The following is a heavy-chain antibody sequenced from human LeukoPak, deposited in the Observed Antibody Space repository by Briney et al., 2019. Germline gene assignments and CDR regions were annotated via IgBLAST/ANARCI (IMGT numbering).Heavy chain of an antibody. J-gene: IGHJ4*02. Sequence: ASVKVSCKASGYTFTSYDINWVRQATGQRPEWMGWINAGNGNTKYSQKFQDRVSLTRDTSASAAYMELSRLTPEDTAVYYCTTSVSEGDEDGILTGFNYWGQGTLVTVSS. V-gene: IGHV1-3*01. D-gene: IGHD3-9*01. CDR3: TTSVSEGDEDGILTGFNY. CDR1: GYTFTSYD. CDR2: INAGNGNT.